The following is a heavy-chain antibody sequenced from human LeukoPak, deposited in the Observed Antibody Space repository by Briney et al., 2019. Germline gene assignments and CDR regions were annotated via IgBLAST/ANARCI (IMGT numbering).Heavy chain of an antibody. CDR1: GFTLSSYW. Sequence: GGSLRLSWAASGFTLSSYWMSWVRQAPVKGLEWVANIKQDGSEKYYVDSVKGRFTISRDNAKNSLYLQMNSLRAEDTAVYYCATLGVPAAPYYFDYWGQGTLVTVSS. D-gene: IGHD2-2*01. V-gene: IGHV3-7*03. CDR2: IKQDGSEK. J-gene: IGHJ4*02. CDR3: ATLGVPAAPYYFDY.